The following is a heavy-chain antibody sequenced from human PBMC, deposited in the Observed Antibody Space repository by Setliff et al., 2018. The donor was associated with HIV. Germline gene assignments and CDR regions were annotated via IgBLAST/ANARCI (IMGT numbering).Heavy chain of an antibody. CDR2: INVYSGDT. CDR1: GYPFNNFG. Sequence: ASVKVSCKASGYPFNNFGISWVRQAPGQGLEWLAWINVYSGDTNFAQRFQGRVTMTRGASTGTAYMELRNLRSDDTAVYYCATDRTQTGISMVRGRLTDPARYPLDYWGPGTLVTVYS. CDR3: ATDRTQTGISMVRGRLTDPARYPLDY. D-gene: IGHD3-10*01. V-gene: IGHV1-18*01. J-gene: IGHJ4*02.